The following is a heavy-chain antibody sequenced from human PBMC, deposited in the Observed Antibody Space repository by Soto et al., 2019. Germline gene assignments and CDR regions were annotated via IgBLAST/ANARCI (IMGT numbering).Heavy chain of an antibody. CDR1: GGSISSGDYY. J-gene: IGHJ5*02. CDR2: IYDSGST. D-gene: IGHD2-8*01. Sequence: QVQLQESGPGLVKPSQTLSLTCTVSGGSISSGDYYWSWIRQPPGKGLEWIGYIYDSGSTYYNSSLESRVNITLDTSKNQFSLKLTSVTAADTAVYYCAGDNGVGPWGQGTLVTVSS. V-gene: IGHV4-30-4*01. CDR3: AGDNGVGP.